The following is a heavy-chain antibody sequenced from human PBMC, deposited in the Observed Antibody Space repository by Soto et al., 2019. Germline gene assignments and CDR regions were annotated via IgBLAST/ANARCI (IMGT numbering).Heavy chain of an antibody. D-gene: IGHD2-15*01. V-gene: IGHV3-30-3*01. CDR3: AREPTPYYYYYAMDV. CDR2: ISYDGSNK. CDR1: GFTFRSYT. J-gene: IGHJ6*02. Sequence: QVQLVESGGGVVQPGRSLRLSCAASGFTFRSYTMHWVRQAPGKGLEWVAVISYDGSNKYYADSVKGRFTISRDNSKNTLYLQMNNLRAEDTAIYYCAREPTPYYYYYAMDVWGQGTTVTVSS.